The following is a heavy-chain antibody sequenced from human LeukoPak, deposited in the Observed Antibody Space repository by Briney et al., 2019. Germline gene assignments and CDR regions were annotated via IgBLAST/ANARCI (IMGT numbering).Heavy chain of an antibody. J-gene: IGHJ5*02. CDR1: GYTFTSYG. CDR2: ISAYNGNT. CDR3: ARDVEWEPTGKWFDP. Sequence: GASVKVSCKASGYTFTSYGISWVRQAPGQGLEWMGWISAYNGNTNYAQKLQGRVTMTTDTSTSTAYMELRSLRSDDTAVYYCARDVEWEPTGKWFDPWGQGTLVTVSS. D-gene: IGHD1-26*01. V-gene: IGHV1-18*01.